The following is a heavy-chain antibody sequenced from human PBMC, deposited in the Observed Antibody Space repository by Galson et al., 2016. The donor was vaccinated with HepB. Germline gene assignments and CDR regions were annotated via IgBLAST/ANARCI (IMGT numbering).Heavy chain of an antibody. CDR1: GYAFSNHW. CDR3: ARHVPLVRRRGEKSYQYGLDV. V-gene: IGHV5-51*01. Sequence: QSGAEVKKPGESLKISCMGSGYAFSNHWIGWVRQMPGKGLEWMGFIYPGGSDTRYSPSFQGRVTFSVDTSIATAYVEWSSLQASDTAIYYCARHVPLVRRRGEKSYQYGLDVWGQGTTVTVSS. D-gene: IGHD3-10*01. J-gene: IGHJ6*01. CDR2: IYPGGSDT.